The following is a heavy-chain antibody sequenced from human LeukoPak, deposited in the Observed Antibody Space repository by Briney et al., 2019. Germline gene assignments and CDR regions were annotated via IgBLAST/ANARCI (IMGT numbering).Heavy chain of an antibody. CDR2: INTNSGAT. J-gene: IGHJ4*02. Sequence: ASVNVSYRTSGYTFTVYDLHWVRQAPGQGGEEMGWINTNSGATSYAQNFKGRVTMTRDTSITTGYMEVNGLGYGDTAMYFCARPSVYMSGATHYFFENWGQGTLVTVSS. V-gene: IGHV1-2*02. D-gene: IGHD3-3*01. CDR3: ARPSVYMSGATHYFFEN. CDR1: GYTFTVYD.